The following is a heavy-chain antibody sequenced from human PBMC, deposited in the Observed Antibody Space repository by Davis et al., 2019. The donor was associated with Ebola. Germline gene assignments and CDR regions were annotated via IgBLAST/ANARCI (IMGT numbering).Heavy chain of an antibody. Sequence: ASVKVSCKASGYTFISYDINWVRQATGQGLGWMGWMNPHSGNTGYAQKFQGRVTMTRNTSISTAYMELSSLRSEDTAVYYCARSEVMGYYHYGMDVWGQGTTVTVSS. CDR2: MNPHSGNT. V-gene: IGHV1-8*01. CDR1: GYTFISYD. CDR3: ARSEVMGYYHYGMDV. D-gene: IGHD3-16*01. J-gene: IGHJ6*02.